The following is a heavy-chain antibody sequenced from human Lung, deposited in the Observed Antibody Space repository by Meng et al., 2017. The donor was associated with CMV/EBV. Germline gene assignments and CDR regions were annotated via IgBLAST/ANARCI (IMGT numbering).Heavy chain of an antibody. Sequence: HAEGPAPGTGKPSGTRALTCVVFGGSISSSYWWTWVRQSPGKGLEWIGEMYHSGTTSYNPSLKSRVTISMGKSNNQLSLKLNSVTAADTAVYYCATQESRDGHNPYWGQGTLVTVSS. D-gene: IGHD5-24*01. CDR2: MYHSGTT. J-gene: IGHJ4*02. V-gene: IGHV4-4*02. CDR1: GGSISSSYW. CDR3: ATQESRDGHNPY.